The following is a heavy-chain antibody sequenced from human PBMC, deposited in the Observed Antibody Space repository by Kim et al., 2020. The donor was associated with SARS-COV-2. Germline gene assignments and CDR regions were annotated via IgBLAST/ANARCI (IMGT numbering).Heavy chain of an antibody. D-gene: IGHD5-18*01. CDR3: AKDTSSPRGYSYEYYYYYYGMDV. CDR1: GFTFSSYA. Sequence: GGSLRLSCAASGFTFSSYAMSWVRQAPGKGLEWVSAISGSGGSTYYVDSVKGRFTISRDNSKNTLYLQMNSLRAEDTAVYYCAKDTSSPRGYSYEYYYYYYGMDVWGQGTTVTVSS. CDR2: ISGSGGST. V-gene: IGHV3-23*01. J-gene: IGHJ6*02.